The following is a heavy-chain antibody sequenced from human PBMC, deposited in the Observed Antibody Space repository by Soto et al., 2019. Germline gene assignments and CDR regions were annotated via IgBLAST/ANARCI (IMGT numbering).Heavy chain of an antibody. CDR2: INHSXST. D-gene: IGHD1-26*01. Sequence: XXTLSLTCAVYRGSFIGYYWSWIRQPPGKGLEWIGXINHSXSTNYNKSLKXXVTISVDXXKNQFSLKMSSVTAADTAVYYCARVGGSYYPDPWGQGTLVTVSS. V-gene: IGHV4-34*01. CDR1: RGSFIGYY. CDR3: ARVGGSYYPDP. J-gene: IGHJ5*02.